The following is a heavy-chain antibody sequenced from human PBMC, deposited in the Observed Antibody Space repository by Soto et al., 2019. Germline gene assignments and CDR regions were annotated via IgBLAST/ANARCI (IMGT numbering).Heavy chain of an antibody. CDR1: SGSISSSNW. CDR2: IYHSGST. CDR3: ASIGVTGTNGGPYYYYYYMDV. J-gene: IGHJ6*03. D-gene: IGHD1-7*01. Sequence: QVQLQESGPGLVKPSGTLSLTCAVSSGSISSSNWWSWVRQPPGKGLEWIGEIYHSGSTNYNPSLKSRVTISVDKSKNQFSLKLSSVTAADTAVYYCASIGVTGTNGGPYYYYYYMDVWGKGTTVTVSS. V-gene: IGHV4-4*02.